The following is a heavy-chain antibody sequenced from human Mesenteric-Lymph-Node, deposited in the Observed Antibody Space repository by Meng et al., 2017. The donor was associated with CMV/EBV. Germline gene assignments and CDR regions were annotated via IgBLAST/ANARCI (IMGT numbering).Heavy chain of an antibody. J-gene: IGHJ6*02. CDR3: ARGLRYVDMDV. Sequence: GGSLRLSCVASGFSFSDYYMEWVRQAPEKGLEWVARSRDKTRSFSTGYAAAVEGRFTISRDHSKNILYLQMNSLKSEDTAVYFCARGLRYVDMDVWGQGTTVTVSS. CDR1: GFSFSDYY. V-gene: IGHV3-72*01. CDR2: SRDKTRSFST. D-gene: IGHD5-12*01.